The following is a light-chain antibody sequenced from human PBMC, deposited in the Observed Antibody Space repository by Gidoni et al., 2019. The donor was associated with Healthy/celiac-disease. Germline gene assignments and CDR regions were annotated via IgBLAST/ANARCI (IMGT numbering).Light chain of an antibody. V-gene: IGKV3-15*01. CDR1: QSVSSN. Sequence: EIVMTQSPATLSVSPGERATLSCRASQSVSSNLAWYQQKPGPAPRLRIYGASTRATGIPARVSGSGSGTEFTLTISSLQSEDFAVYYCQQYNNWPLTFGGGTKVEIK. CDR3: QQYNNWPLT. J-gene: IGKJ4*01. CDR2: GAS.